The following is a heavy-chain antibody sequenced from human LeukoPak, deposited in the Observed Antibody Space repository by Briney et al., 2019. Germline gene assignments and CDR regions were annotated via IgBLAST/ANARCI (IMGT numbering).Heavy chain of an antibody. CDR2: IYYSGST. D-gene: IGHD3-3*01. J-gene: IGHJ5*02. CDR1: GGSISSYY. V-gene: IGHV4-59*01. CDR3: ARVTVSNWFDP. Sequence: PSETLSLTCTVSGGSISSYYWSWIRQPPGKGPEWIGYIYYSGSTNYNPSLKSRVTISVDTSKNQFSLKLSSVTAADTAVYYCARVTVSNWFDPWGQGTLVTVSS.